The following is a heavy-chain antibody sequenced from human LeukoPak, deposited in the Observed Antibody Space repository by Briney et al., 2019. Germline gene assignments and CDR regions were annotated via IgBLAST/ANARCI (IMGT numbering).Heavy chain of an antibody. CDR1: GYTFTNYY. D-gene: IGHD3-10*01. V-gene: IGHV1-46*01. J-gene: IGHJ4*02. CDR2: INPSSGST. Sequence: GAPLKLSCNASGYTFTNYYIHWVREAPGQGLEWMGIINPSSGSTSYAQKCQDRVTMTRDTSTSTLYLELSSLWSEDTAAYYCARGGSGSHYSPFDYWGQGTLVTVSS. CDR3: ARGGSGSHYSPFDY.